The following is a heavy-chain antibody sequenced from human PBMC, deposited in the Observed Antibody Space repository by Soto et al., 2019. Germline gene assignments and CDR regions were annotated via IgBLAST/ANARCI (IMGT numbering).Heavy chain of an antibody. V-gene: IGHV3-7*03. D-gene: IGHD3-22*01. CDR1: GYTFGADW. Sequence: VQLVQSGAEVKKPGASVKVSCKASGYTFGADWMSWVRQAPGKGLEWVANINRGGDDRYYVDSVKGRFTISRDNAKSSLYLQMNSLRVEDTAVYYCTRDLDTSGSAPISEYWGQGTLVTVSS. J-gene: IGHJ4*02. CDR3: TRDLDTSGSAPISEY. CDR2: INRGGDDR.